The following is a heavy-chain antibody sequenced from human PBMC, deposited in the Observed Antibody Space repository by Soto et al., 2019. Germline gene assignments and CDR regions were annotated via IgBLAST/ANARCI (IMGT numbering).Heavy chain of an antibody. V-gene: IGHV4-39*01. J-gene: IGHJ4*02. CDR3: ARGVEMARQYYFDY. D-gene: IGHD2-15*01. CDR2: IYYSGST. Sequence: PSETLSLTCTVSGGSISSSSYYWGWIRQPPGKGLEWIGSIYYSGSTYYNLSLKSRVTISVDTSKNQFSLKLSSVTAADTAVYYCARGVEMARQYYFDYWGQGTLVTVSS. CDR1: GGSISSSSYY.